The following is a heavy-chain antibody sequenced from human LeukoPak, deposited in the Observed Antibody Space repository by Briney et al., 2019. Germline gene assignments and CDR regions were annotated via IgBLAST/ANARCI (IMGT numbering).Heavy chain of an antibody. CDR3: ARDVWFDP. V-gene: IGHV3-21*01. CDR1: GFTFSSYS. CDR2: ISSSSSYL. Sequence: GGSLRLSCAASGFTFSSYSMNWVRQAPGKGLEWVSSISSSSSYLYYAASVKGQFTISRDNAKNLLYLQMNSLRAEDRAVYYCARDVWFDPWGQGTLVTVSS. J-gene: IGHJ5*02.